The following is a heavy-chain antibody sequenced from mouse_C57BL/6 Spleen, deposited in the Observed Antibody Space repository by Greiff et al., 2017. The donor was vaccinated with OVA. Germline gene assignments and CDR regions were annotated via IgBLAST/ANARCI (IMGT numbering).Heavy chain of an antibody. V-gene: IGHV1-66*01. CDR1: GYSFTSYY. Sequence: QVQLKESGPELVKPGASVKISCKASGYSFTSYYIHWVKQRPGQGLEWIGWIYPGSGNTKYNEKFKGKATLTADTSSSTAYMQLSSLTSEDSAVYYCARSLDGYYSPFDYWGQGTTLTVSS. CDR2: IYPGSGNT. D-gene: IGHD2-3*01. J-gene: IGHJ2*01. CDR3: ARSLDGYYSPFDY.